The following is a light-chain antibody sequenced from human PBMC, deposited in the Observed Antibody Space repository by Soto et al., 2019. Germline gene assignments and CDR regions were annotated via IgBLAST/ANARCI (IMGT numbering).Light chain of an antibody. V-gene: IGKV1-39*01. CDR3: QQSYTAWWT. Sequence: DIQMTQAPSSLSASVGDRVTLTCRASQSVAGYLNWYQQKPGGAPHLLIYAASTLQSGVPSRFSGSGSGTDFKLTISSRQPEDGATYYCQQSYTAWWTFGPGTKVDIK. J-gene: IGKJ1*01. CDR2: AAS. CDR1: QSVAGY.